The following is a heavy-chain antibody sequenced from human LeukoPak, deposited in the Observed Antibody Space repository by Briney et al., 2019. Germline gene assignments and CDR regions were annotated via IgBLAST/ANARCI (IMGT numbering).Heavy chain of an antibody. CDR1: GFPFSDYG. V-gene: IGHV3-30*03. J-gene: IGHJ4*02. Sequence: PGGSLRLSCAASGFPFSDYGMYWVRQAPGKGLEWLAVISHDGSNKYYADSVKGRITISRDNSMNTLYLQMNSLRAEDTAVYYCARKNGLDYWGQGTLVTVSS. CDR3: ARKNGLDY. CDR2: ISHDGSNK.